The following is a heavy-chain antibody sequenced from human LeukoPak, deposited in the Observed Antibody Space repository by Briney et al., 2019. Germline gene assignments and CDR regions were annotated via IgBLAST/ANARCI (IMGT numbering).Heavy chain of an antibody. D-gene: IGHD4-11*01. CDR3: ARGDYSNSLDY. CDR2: IYSGGST. J-gene: IGHJ4*02. CDR1: GFTFSSYA. V-gene: IGHV3-53*01. Sequence: GGSLRLSCAASGFTFSSYAMSWVRQAPGKGLEWVSVIYSGGSTYYADSVKGRFTISRDNSKNTLYLQMNSLRAEDTAVYYCARGDYSNSLDYWGQGTLVTVSS.